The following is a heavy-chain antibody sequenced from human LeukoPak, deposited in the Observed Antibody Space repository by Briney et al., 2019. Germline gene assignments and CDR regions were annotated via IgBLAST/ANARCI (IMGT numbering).Heavy chain of an antibody. V-gene: IGHV4-4*07. J-gene: IGHJ6*03. CDR3: ARDVRRSSCSSNSYYYYMDV. CDR1: GGSISNYY. CDR2: IYTSGST. Sequence: SETLSLTCTVSGGSISNYYWSWIRQPAGKGLEWIGRIYTSGSTNYNPSLKSRVTMSVDTSKNQFSLRLDSVTAADTAVYYCARDVRRSSCSSNSYYYYMDVWGKGTTVTVSS. D-gene: IGHD6-6*01.